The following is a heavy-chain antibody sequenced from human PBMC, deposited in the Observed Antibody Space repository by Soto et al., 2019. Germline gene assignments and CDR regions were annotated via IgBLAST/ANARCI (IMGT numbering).Heavy chain of an antibody. V-gene: IGHV3-7*01. CDR3: ARDYGGDCYSCSGMDV. D-gene: IGHD2-21*02. CDR2: VGQDAREK. J-gene: IGHJ6*02. Sequence: GSLRLSCVDSGFTFGSNWMAWVRQAPGKGLEWVATVGQDAREKYYVDSVQGRFAISRDNAKNSLYLQMNSLRADDTAVYYCARDYGGDCYSCSGMDVWGQGTTVTVSS. CDR1: GFTFGSNW.